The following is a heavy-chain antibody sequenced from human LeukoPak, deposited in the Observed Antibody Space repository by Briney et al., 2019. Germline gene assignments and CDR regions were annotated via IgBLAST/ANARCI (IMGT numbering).Heavy chain of an antibody. CDR1: GFTFSSSW. CDR3: ARGRPHGNDY. D-gene: IGHD4-23*01. J-gene: IGHJ4*02. V-gene: IGHV3-74*01. CDR2: IASDGSST. Sequence: GGSLRLSCAASGFTFSSSWMTWVRQAPGKGLVWVSRIASDGSSTTYADSVKGRFSNSRDNAKNTLYLQMNSLRVEDTAVYYCARGRPHGNDYWGQGTLVTVSS.